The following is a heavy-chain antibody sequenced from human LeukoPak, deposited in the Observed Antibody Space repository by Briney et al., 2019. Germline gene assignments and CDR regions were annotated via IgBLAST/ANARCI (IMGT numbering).Heavy chain of an antibody. D-gene: IGHD3-22*01. V-gene: IGHV1-69*13. CDR2: IIPIFGTA. Sequence: GASVKVSCKASGYTFTSYGISWVRQAPGQGLEWMGGIIPIFGTANYAQKFQGRVTITADESTSTAYMELSSLRSEDTAVYYCARPYYYDSSGYYAFFDYWGQGTLVTVSS. CDR3: ARPYYYDSSGYYAFFDY. J-gene: IGHJ4*02. CDR1: GYTFTSYG.